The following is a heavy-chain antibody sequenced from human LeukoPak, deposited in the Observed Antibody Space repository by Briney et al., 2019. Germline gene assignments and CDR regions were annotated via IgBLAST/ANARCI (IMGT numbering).Heavy chain of an antibody. CDR1: GGSISSGYY. J-gene: IGHJ6*03. Sequence: SETLSLTCTVSGGSISSGYYWGWIRQPPGKGLEWIGSTYHSGSTYYNPSLKSRVTISVDTSKNQFSLKLSSVTAADTAVYYCASAYYYDSSGYSDYYYYYMDVWGKGTTVTVSS. CDR2: TYHSGST. V-gene: IGHV4-38-2*02. CDR3: ASAYYYDSSGYSDYYYYYMDV. D-gene: IGHD3-22*01.